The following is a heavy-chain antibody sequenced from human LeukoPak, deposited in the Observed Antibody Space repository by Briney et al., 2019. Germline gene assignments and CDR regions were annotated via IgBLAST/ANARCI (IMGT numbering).Heavy chain of an antibody. D-gene: IGHD6-25*01. Sequence: GGSLRLSCAASGFTLSSYWMTWVRQAPAKGLEGVANLKGDDSERNYLDSVKGRFSIFRDNAKNSLSLQMNSLRAEDTAVYYCVRSSVAAYEYWGQGALVTVSS. J-gene: IGHJ4*02. CDR2: LKGDDSER. CDR1: GFTLSSYW. V-gene: IGHV3-7*01. CDR3: VRSSVAAYEY.